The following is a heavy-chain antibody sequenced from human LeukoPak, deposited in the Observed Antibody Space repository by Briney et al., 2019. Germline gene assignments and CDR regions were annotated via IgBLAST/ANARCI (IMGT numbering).Heavy chain of an antibody. CDR3: AKCGAKYVFWSGYLNSPFDY. V-gene: IGHV3-23*01. CDR1: GFTFSSYA. J-gene: IGHJ4*02. CDR2: ISGSGGST. Sequence: PGASLRLSCAASGFTFSSYAMSWVRQAPGKGLEWVSAISGSGGSTYYADSVKGRFTISRDNSKNTLYLQMNSLRAEDTAVYYCAKCGAKYVFWSGYLNSPFDYWGQGTLVTVSS. D-gene: IGHD3-3*01.